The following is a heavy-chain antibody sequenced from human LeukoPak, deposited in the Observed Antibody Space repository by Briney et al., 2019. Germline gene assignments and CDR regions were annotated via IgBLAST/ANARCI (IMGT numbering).Heavy chain of an antibody. D-gene: IGHD1-26*01. J-gene: IGHJ3*02. V-gene: IGHV3-30-3*01. CDR1: GFTFSTYA. CDR2: ISYDGSNK. Sequence: PGRSLRLSCAAPGFTFSTYAMHRLRQAPGKGLEWVAVISYDGSNKYYADSVKGRFTISRDNSKNTLYLQMYSLRAEDTAVYYCARPQWELGIGAFDIWGQGTMVTVSS. CDR3: ARPQWELGIGAFDI.